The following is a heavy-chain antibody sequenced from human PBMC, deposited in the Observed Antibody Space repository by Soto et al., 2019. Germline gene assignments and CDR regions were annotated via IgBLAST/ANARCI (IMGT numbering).Heavy chain of an antibody. CDR2: IFPLTDIP. J-gene: IGHJ5*02. V-gene: IGHV1-69*02. D-gene: IGHD3-9*01. CDR3: ARGPLVVLNFFEP. CDR1: GGTFRNYP. Sequence: QVQLVQSGTEVKKPGSSVKVSCKASGGTFRNYPINWVRQAPGQGLEWMGSIFPLTDIPDYAQNFQARLTISAYKSTSPAYMELSSLTSDDPAMFFCARGPLVVLNFFEPWGRGPLVTAS.